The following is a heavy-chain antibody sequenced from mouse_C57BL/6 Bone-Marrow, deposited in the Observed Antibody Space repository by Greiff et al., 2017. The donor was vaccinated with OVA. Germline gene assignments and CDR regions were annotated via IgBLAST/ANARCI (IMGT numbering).Heavy chain of an antibody. D-gene: IGHD2-13*01. J-gene: IGHJ2*01. Sequence: EVQRVESGAELVRPGASVKLSCTASGFNIKDDYMHWVKQRPEQGLEWIGWIDPENGDTEYASKFQGKATITADTSSNTAYLQLSSLTSEDTAVYYCTTSGDYFDYWGQGTTLTVSS. CDR3: TTSGDYFDY. V-gene: IGHV14-4*01. CDR2: IDPENGDT. CDR1: GFNIKDDY.